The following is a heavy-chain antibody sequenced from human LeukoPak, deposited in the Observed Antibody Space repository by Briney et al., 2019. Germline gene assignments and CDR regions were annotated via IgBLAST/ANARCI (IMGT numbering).Heavy chain of an antibody. J-gene: IGHJ4*02. CDR1: GGSVSSTNW. D-gene: IGHD6-25*01. CDR2: VHLDGRT. Sequence: PSETLSLTCGVSGGSVSSTNWWTWIRQPPGKGQEWMGEVHLDGRTNFNPSLKSRLTMSVDLSENHVSLKLTSVAAADTAVYYCAREGGFYRPLDYSGQGTLVTVSS. CDR3: AREGGFYRPLDY. V-gene: IGHV4-4*02.